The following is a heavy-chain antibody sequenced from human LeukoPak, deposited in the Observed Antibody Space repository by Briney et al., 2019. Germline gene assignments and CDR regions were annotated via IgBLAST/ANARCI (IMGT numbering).Heavy chain of an antibody. Sequence: PGGSLRLSCAASGFTFSSYGMHWVRQAPGKGLEWVAVISYDGSNKYYADSVKGRFTISRDNSKNTLYLQMNSPRAEDTAVYYCAKEIQDYVWGSYRIHFDYWGQGTLVTVSS. CDR2: ISYDGSNK. D-gene: IGHD3-16*02. V-gene: IGHV3-30*18. J-gene: IGHJ4*02. CDR1: GFTFSSYG. CDR3: AKEIQDYVWGSYRIHFDY.